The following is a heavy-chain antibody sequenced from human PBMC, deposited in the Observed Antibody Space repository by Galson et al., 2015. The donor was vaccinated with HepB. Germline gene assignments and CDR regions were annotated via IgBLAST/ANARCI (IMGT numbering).Heavy chain of an antibody. D-gene: IGHD6-13*01. Sequence: SLRLSCATSGFPFSSFALHWVRQAPGKGLEWVAFISYDGTNKYSAESVKGRFSISSDNSKNTLYLQMSSLRTEHTAVFYCAGDSVAYSTSWGGGFDIRVQGTMVTVAS. CDR1: GFPFSSFA. J-gene: IGHJ3*02. CDR3: AGDSVAYSTSWGGGFDI. V-gene: IGHV3-30*04. CDR2: ISYDGTNK.